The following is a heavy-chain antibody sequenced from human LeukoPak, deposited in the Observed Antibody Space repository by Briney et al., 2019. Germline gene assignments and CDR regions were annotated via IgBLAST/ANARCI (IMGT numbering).Heavy chain of an antibody. V-gene: IGHV4-59*08. CDR2: IYYSGST. CDR1: GGSISSYY. J-gene: IGHJ4*02. Sequence: PSETLSLTCTVSGGSISSYYWSWIRQPPGKGLEWIGYIYYSGSTNYNPSLKSRVTISVDTSKNQFSLKLSSVTAADTAVSYCARLLWFGESTGEIWGQGTLVTVSS. CDR3: ARLLWFGESTGEI. D-gene: IGHD3-10*01.